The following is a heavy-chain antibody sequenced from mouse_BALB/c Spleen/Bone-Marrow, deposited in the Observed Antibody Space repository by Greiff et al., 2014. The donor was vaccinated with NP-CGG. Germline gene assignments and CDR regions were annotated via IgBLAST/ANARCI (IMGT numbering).Heavy chain of an antibody. CDR1: GFNIKDTY. CDR3: AFYYYGSSLFAY. V-gene: IGHV14-3*02. CDR2: IDPANGNT. D-gene: IGHD1-1*01. Sequence: DVQLQESGAELVKPGASVKLSCTASGFNIKDTYMHWVKQRPEQGLEWIGRIDPANGNTKYDPKFQGKATITADTSSNTAHLQLSSLTSEDTAVYYCAFYYYGSSLFAYWGQGTLVTVSA. J-gene: IGHJ3*01.